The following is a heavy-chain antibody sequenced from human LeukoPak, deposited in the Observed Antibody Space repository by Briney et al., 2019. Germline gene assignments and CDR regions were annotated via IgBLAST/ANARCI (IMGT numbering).Heavy chain of an antibody. J-gene: IGHJ4*02. V-gene: IGHV4-34*01. Sequence: PSETLSLTCAVYGGSLSGYYWSWIRQPPGKGLEWIGEISHGGGTNYNSSLKSRVTISVATSRNQFSLRLNSVTAADTAVYYCARGRMIRGVPPPFGYWGQGTLVTVSS. CDR1: GGSLSGYY. CDR2: ISHGGGT. CDR3: ARGRMIRGVPPPFGY. D-gene: IGHD3-10*01.